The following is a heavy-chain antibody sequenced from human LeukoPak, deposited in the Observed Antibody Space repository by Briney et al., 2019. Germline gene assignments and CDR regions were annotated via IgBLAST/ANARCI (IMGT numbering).Heavy chain of an antibody. Sequence: PGGSLRLSCAASGFTFSSYSMNWVRQAPGKGLEWVSSMSSGSTYIYYADSVKGRFTISRDNAKNSLYLQMNSLRAEDTAVYYCARGIHRRVPKENFEYWGQGTLVTVSS. J-gene: IGHJ4*02. CDR1: GFTFSSYS. CDR2: MSSGSTYI. D-gene: IGHD4/OR15-4a*01. CDR3: ARGIHRRVPKENFEY. V-gene: IGHV3-21*01.